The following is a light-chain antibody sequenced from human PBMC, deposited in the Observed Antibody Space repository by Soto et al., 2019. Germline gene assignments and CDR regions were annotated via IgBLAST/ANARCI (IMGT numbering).Light chain of an antibody. V-gene: IGLV2-23*01. Sequence: QSAPTQPASVSGSPGQSITISCTGTSSDVGSYNLVSWYQQHPGKAPKLMIYEDTKRPSGVSNRFSGSKSGNTASLTISGLQAEDEADYYCSSYAGSNTYVVFGGGTKLTVL. CDR3: SSYAGSNTYVV. CDR2: EDT. J-gene: IGLJ2*01. CDR1: SSDVGSYNL.